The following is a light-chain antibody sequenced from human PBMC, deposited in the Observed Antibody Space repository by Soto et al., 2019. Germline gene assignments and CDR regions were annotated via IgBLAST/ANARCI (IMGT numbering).Light chain of an antibody. CDR3: QQYATSARLT. CDR1: QSVSSNY. J-gene: IGKJ3*01. Sequence: EIVLTQSPGTLSWSPGERATLSCRASQSVSSNYLAWYQQKPGQSPRLLIYGASSRVNGIPDRFSGSGSGTDFTLTINRLEPEDFAVYYCQQYATSARLTFGPGTKVDI. V-gene: IGKV3-20*01. CDR2: GAS.